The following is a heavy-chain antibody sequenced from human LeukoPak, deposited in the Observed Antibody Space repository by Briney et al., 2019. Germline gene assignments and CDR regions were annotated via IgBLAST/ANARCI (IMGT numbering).Heavy chain of an antibody. CDR2: INHSRST. Sequence: PSETLSLTCAVYGGSFSGYYWSWIRQPPGKGLEWLGEINHSRSTNYNPSLKSRVTISVGTSKNQFSLKLSSVTAADTAVYYCSREETGRYLYWGQGTLVTVSS. CDR3: SREETGRYLY. V-gene: IGHV4-34*01. CDR1: GGSFSGYY. D-gene: IGHD3-9*01. J-gene: IGHJ4*02.